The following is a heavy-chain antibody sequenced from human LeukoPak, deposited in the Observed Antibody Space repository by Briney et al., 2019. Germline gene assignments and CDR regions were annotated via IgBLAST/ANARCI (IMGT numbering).Heavy chain of an antibody. D-gene: IGHD3-10*01. Sequence: SETLSLTCAVYGGSFSGYYWSWIRQPPGKGLEWIGEINHSGSTIYNPSLKSRVTISVDTSKNQFSLKLSSVTAADTAVYYCARGYYGSGSYYPHYNWFDPWGQGTLVTVSS. CDR1: GGSFSGYY. CDR3: ARGYYGSGSYYPHYNWFDP. J-gene: IGHJ5*02. CDR2: INHSGST. V-gene: IGHV4-34*01.